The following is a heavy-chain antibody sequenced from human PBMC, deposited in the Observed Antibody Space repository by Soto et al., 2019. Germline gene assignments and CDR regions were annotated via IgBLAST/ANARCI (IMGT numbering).Heavy chain of an antibody. D-gene: IGHD3-10*01. CDR2: IHYTGTT. Sequence: SETLSLTCTVSSGSISSSSNHWGWIRQPPGKGLEWIGVIHYTGTTYYNPSLKSRIAISVDTSNSQFSLNLSSVTAADTAVYYCARYGSGTGYFDPWGQGTLVTVSS. CDR3: ARYGSGTGYFDP. CDR1: SGSISSSSNH. V-gene: IGHV4-39*01. J-gene: IGHJ5*02.